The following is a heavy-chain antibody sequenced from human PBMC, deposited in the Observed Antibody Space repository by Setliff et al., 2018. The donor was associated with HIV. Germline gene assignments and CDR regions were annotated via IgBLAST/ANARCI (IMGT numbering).Heavy chain of an antibody. CDR1: GFDFSNYA. D-gene: IGHD6-13*01. CDR2: IGIVGTTI. J-gene: IGHJ3*02. Sequence: PGGSLRLSCAASGFDFSNYAMNWVRQAPGKGLEWISYIGIVGTTIYYADSVKGRFTISRDNSKNTLYLQMNSLRAEDTAVYYCAKANKIAVDAFDIWGQGTMVTVSS. V-gene: IGHV3-23*01. CDR3: AKANKIAVDAFDI.